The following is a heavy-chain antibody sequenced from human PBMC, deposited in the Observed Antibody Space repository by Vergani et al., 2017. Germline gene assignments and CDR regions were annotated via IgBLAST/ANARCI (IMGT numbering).Heavy chain of an antibody. CDR1: GGSISSSNW. Sequence: QVQLQESGPGLVKPSGTLSLTCAVSGGSISSSNWWSWVRQPPGKGLEWIGEIYHSGSTNYNPSLKSRVTISVDKSKNQFSLKLSSVTAADTAVYYCARGPASWYRGPPTYYYGMDVWGQGTTVTVSS. J-gene: IGHJ6*02. V-gene: IGHV4-4*02. D-gene: IGHD2-15*01. CDR2: IYHSGST. CDR3: ARGPASWYRGPPTYYYGMDV.